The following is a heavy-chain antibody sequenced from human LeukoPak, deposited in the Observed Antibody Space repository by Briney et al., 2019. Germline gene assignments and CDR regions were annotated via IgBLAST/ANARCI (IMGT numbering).Heavy chain of an antibody. Sequence: ASVKVSCKASGYTFTTYYIHWVRQAPGQGLEWMGIISPSGGSTSYAQKFQGRVTMTRDTSTSTVYMELSGLRSEDTAVYYCTRTYYYDSSGYYYGRDAFDISGQGTMVTVSS. J-gene: IGHJ3*02. D-gene: IGHD3-22*01. CDR1: GYTFTTYY. CDR2: ISPSGGST. V-gene: IGHV1-46*01. CDR3: TRTYYYDSSGYYYGRDAFDI.